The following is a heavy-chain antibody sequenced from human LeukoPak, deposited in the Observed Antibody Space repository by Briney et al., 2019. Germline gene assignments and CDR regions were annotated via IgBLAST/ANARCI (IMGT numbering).Heavy chain of an antibody. CDR2: ISGSGGST. V-gene: IGHV3-23*01. Sequence: GGSLRPSCAASGFTFSSYAMSWVRQAPGKGLEWVSAISGSGGSTYYADSVKGRFTISRDNSKNTLYLQMNSLRAEDTAVYYCAKDHRQWLVGYFDYWGQGTLVTVSS. D-gene: IGHD6-19*01. J-gene: IGHJ4*02. CDR3: AKDHRQWLVGYFDY. CDR1: GFTFSSYA.